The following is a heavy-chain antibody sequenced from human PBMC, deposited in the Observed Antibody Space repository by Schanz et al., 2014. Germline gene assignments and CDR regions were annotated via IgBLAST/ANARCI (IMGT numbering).Heavy chain of an antibody. CDR1: AFIFRSYS. CDR3: ARDSGRHYLVDY. CDR2: ISRSSSTI. V-gene: IGHV3-48*01. Sequence: EVQLVESGGGLVQPGGSLRLSCAASAFIFRSYSMHWVRQAPGKGLEWVSYISRSSSTIYYADSVRGRFTISRDNAKNTLCPQSNSLRAEDTAVYYCARDSGRHYLVDYWGQGTLVIVSS. J-gene: IGHJ4*02. D-gene: IGHD1-26*01.